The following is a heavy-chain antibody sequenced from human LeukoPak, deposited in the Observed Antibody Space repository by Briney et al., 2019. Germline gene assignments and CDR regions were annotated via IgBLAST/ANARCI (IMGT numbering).Heavy chain of an antibody. CDR1: GFTFSSYA. V-gene: IGHV3-23*01. CDR2: ISVSGTYT. J-gene: IGHJ4*02. D-gene: IGHD5-24*01. Sequence: GGSLRLSCAASGFTFSSYAMSWVRQAPGKGLEWVSSISVSGTYTYYADSVKGRFTISRDNAKNSLYLQMNSLRAEDTAVYYCASRNRRDGYNYFDHWGQGTLVTVSS. CDR3: ASRNRRDGYNYFDH.